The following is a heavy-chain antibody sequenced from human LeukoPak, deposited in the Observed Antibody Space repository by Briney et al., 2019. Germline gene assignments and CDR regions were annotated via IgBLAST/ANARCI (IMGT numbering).Heavy chain of an antibody. J-gene: IGHJ4*02. CDR3: ARQLNSSSWYICLDY. V-gene: IGHV3-30-3*01. D-gene: IGHD6-13*01. Sequence: PGGSLRLSCAASGFTFSSNWIHWVRQAPGKGLEWVAVISYDGSNKYYADSVKGRFTISRDNSKNTLYLQMNSLRVEDTAVYYCARQLNSSSWYICLDYWGQGTLVTVSS. CDR2: ISYDGSNK. CDR1: GFTFSSNW.